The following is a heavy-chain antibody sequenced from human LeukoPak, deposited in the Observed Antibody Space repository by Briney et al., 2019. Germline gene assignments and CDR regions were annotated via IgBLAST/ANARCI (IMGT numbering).Heavy chain of an antibody. Sequence: GGSLRLSCTASGFIFNNFGLMWVRQAPGKGLEWVSAISNDGGGTTYADFVKGRFTISRDNSKNTLFLQMNSLRAEDTALYYCAKGSTGYFADLWGQGTLVTVSS. CDR3: AKGSTGYFADL. CDR1: GFIFNNFG. D-gene: IGHD3-22*01. J-gene: IGHJ5*02. V-gene: IGHV3-23*01. CDR2: ISNDGGGT.